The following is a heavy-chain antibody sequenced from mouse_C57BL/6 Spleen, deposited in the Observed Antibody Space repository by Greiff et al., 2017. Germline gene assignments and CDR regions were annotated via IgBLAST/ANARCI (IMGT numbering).Heavy chain of an antibody. J-gene: IGHJ2*01. CDR3: ARFLDYFDY. Sequence: QVQLQQPGAELVKPGASVKLSCKASGYTFTSYWMHWVKQRPGQGLEWIGVIDPSDSYTNYNQKFKGKATLTVDTSSSTAYMQLSSLTSEDSAVYYCARFLDYFDYWGQGTTLTVSS. V-gene: IGHV1-69*02. D-gene: IGHD2-10*02. CDR2: IDPSDSYT. CDR1: GYTFTSYW.